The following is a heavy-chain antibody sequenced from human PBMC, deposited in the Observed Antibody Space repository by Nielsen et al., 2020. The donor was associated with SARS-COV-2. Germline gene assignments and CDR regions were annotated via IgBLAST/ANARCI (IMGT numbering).Heavy chain of an antibody. V-gene: IGHV4-39*01. D-gene: IGHD6-13*01. CDR2: IYYNGYI. Sequence: SETLSLTCTVSGGSINSNSYYWGWIRQTPQKGLEWIGSIYYNGYISYNPSLKSRVTISVDTSKNQFSLKLISVTAADTAVYYCARSSSWDKYFDYWGQGALVTVSS. CDR1: GGSINSNSYY. CDR3: ARSSSWDKYFDY. J-gene: IGHJ4*02.